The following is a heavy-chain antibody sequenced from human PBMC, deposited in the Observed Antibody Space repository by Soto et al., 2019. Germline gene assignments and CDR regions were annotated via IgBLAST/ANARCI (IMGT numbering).Heavy chain of an antibody. CDR1: GYTFSSYG. J-gene: IGHJ6*03. CDR3: ARVGGATVDYYYYYLDV. CDR2: ISAYDGNT. D-gene: IGHD4-4*01. Sequence: QVHLVQSGDEVRKPGASVKVSCKAPGYTFSSYGVSWVRQAPGQGLEWMGWISAYDGNTNYAQKLQGRVTMTTDTSTRTAYMELRSLRSDDTAVYYCARVGGATVDYYYYYLDVWGKGTTVTVS. V-gene: IGHV1-18*01.